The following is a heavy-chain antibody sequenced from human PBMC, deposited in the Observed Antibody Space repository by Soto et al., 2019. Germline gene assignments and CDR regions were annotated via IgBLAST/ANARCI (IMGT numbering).Heavy chain of an antibody. Sequence: PGGSLRLSCAASGFTFSSYAMSWVRQAPGKGLEWVSAISGSGGSTYYADSVKGRFTISRDNSKNTLYLQMNSLRAEYTAVYYCAKENGYSSSWFEFDYWGQGTLVTVSS. CDR1: GFTFSSYA. V-gene: IGHV3-23*01. J-gene: IGHJ4*02. CDR3: AKENGYSSSWFEFDY. D-gene: IGHD6-13*01. CDR2: ISGSGGST.